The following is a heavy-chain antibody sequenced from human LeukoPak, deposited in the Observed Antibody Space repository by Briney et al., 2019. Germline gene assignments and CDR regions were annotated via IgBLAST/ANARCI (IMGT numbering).Heavy chain of an antibody. CDR3: ARVGAYYDILTGYPPDYYYYGMDV. D-gene: IGHD3-9*01. V-gene: IGHV4-4*02. CDR1: GGSISSSNW. CDR2: IYHSGST. J-gene: IGHJ6*04. Sequence: SGTLSLTCAASGGSISSSNWWSWVRQPPGKGLEWIGEIYHSGSTNYNPSLKSRVTISVDKSKNQFSLKLSSVTAADTAVYYCARVGAYYDILTGYPPDYYYYGMDVWGKGTTVTVSS.